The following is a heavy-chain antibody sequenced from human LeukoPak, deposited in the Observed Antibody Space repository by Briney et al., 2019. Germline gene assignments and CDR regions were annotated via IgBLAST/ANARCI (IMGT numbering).Heavy chain of an antibody. J-gene: IGHJ3*02. V-gene: IGHV3-11*01. CDR2: ISSSGSTI. D-gene: IGHD3-22*01. CDR3: AAVTYYYDSSGYHLPIDAFDI. CDR1: GFTFSDYY. Sequence: GGSLRLSCAASGFTFSDYYMSWIHQAPGKGLEWVSYISSSGSTIYYADSVKGRFTISRDNAKNSLYLQMNSLRAEDTAVYYCAAVTYYYDSSGYHLPIDAFDIWGQGTMVTVSS.